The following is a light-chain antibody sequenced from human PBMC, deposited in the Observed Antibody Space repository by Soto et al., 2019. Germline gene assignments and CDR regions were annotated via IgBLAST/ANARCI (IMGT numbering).Light chain of an antibody. V-gene: IGKV3-20*01. CDR1: QSVSSSY. Sequence: EIVLTQFPGTLCLSPVGIATLSCSASQSVSSSYLAWYQQKPGQAPRLLVYGASSRATGIPDRFSGSGSGTDFTLTLSRLEPEDFAVYYCQQYGSSPPITFGQGTRLEIK. J-gene: IGKJ5*01. CDR3: QQYGSSPPIT. CDR2: GAS.